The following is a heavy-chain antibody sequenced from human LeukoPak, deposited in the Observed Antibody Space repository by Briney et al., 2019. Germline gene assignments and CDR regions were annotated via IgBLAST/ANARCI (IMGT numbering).Heavy chain of an antibody. Sequence: KTSQTLSLTCAVSGGSISSGGYSWSWIRQPPGKGLEWIGYIYHSGSTYYNPSLKSRVTISVDRSKNQFSLKLSSVTAADTAVYSWAGGRDSFVPGSYQVAFDIWAKGPMVPSLQ. J-gene: IGHJ3*02. CDR2: IYHSGST. V-gene: IGHV4-30-2*01. D-gene: IGHD3-10*02. CDR3: AGGRDSFVPGSYQVAFDI. CDR1: GGSISSGGYS.